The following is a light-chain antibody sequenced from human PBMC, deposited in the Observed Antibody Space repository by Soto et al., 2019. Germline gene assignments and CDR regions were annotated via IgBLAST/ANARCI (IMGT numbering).Light chain of an antibody. V-gene: IGKV3-15*01. Sequence: EIVMTHPPATLSVSPGERATLSCRASQSVSSNLAWYQQKPGQAPRLLIYGASTRAIGIPARFSGSGSGTEFTLTISSPQSEDFAVYYCQQYNNWPPITFGQGTRLEIK. CDR3: QQYNNWPPIT. J-gene: IGKJ5*01. CDR1: QSVSSN. CDR2: GAS.